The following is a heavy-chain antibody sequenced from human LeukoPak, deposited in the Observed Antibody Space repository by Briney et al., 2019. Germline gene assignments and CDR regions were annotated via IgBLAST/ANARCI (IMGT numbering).Heavy chain of an antibody. CDR3: ATIKRGNIYGYFDF. CDR2: MRDSGST. D-gene: IGHD5-18*01. V-gene: IGHV4-59*11. J-gene: IGHJ4*02. Sequence: SETLSLTCTVSGGSFSSHYWSWIRQPPGEGLEWIAYMRDSGSTKHNPSLESRVTLSADTSKNQFSLRLSSVTAADTAVYYCATIKRGNIYGYFDFWGQGILVTVSS. CDR1: GGSFSSHY.